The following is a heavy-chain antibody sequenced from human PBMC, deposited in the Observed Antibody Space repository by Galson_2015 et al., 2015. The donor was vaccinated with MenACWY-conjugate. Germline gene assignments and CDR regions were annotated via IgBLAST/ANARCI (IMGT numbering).Heavy chain of an antibody. CDR3: AGNKGLNGAFDI. Sequence: QSGAEVTKPGESLTISCKASGYSFTPYWIVWVRQMPGKGLEWMGIIYPGDSDTRYSPSFQGQVTISADKSNNTAHLQWSGLKASDTAMYYCAGNKGLNGAFDIWGQGTMVTVSS. J-gene: IGHJ3*02. CDR1: GYSFTPYW. D-gene: IGHD2-8*01. CDR2: IYPGDSDT. V-gene: IGHV5-51*01.